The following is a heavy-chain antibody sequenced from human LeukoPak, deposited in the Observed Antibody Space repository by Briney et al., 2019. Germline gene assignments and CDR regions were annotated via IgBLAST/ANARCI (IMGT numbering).Heavy chain of an antibody. Sequence: ASVKVSCKASGGTFSSYAISWVRQAPGQGLEWMEGIIPIFGTANYAQKFQGRVTITADESTSTAYMELSSLRSEDTAVYYCARDPAYYYGSGSYYLGSGGNYYGMDVWGQGTTVTVSS. CDR3: ARDPAYYYGSGSYYLGSGGNYYGMDV. CDR1: GGTFSSYA. J-gene: IGHJ6*02. D-gene: IGHD3-10*01. CDR2: IIPIFGTA. V-gene: IGHV1-69*13.